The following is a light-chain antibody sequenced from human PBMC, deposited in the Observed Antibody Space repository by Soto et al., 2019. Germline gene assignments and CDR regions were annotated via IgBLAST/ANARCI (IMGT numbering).Light chain of an antibody. CDR3: CSYAGRSSFVVV. V-gene: IGLV2-23*03. Sequence: QSALTQPASVSGSPGQSITISCTGTSSDVGTYKPVSWYQQHPGKAPKLMIYEGSKRPSGVSNRFSGSKSGNTASLTISGLQAEDEADYYCCSYAGRSSFVVVFGGGTKLTVL. CDR2: EGS. J-gene: IGLJ3*02. CDR1: SSDVGTYKP.